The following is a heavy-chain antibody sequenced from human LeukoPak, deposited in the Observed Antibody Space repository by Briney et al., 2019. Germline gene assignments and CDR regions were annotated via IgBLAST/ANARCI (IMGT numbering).Heavy chain of an antibody. CDR1: GFTCSSYA. CDR2: ISGSGGST. CDR3: SNGRGTNPATVYAS. V-gene: IGHV3-23*01. D-gene: IGHD2/OR15-2a*01. Sequence: GGSLRLSCAAAGFTCSSYAMSWFRRAPGEGLEWVSAISGSGGSTYYADSVKGRFTISRDNSKITLYLQMNSLRADDTPANYCSNGRGTNPATVYASWGQGPLAPASS. J-gene: IGHJ5*02.